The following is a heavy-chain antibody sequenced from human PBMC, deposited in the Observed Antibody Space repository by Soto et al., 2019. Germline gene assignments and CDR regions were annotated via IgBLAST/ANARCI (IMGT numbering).Heavy chain of an antibody. D-gene: IGHD3-10*01. V-gene: IGHV4-39*01. CDR2: IYYSGNT. CDR3: ARHRVPPVRGVLYYYYGMAV. J-gene: IGHJ6*02. CDR1: GGSIGSSSYY. Sequence: SETLSVTCTVSGGSIGSSSYYWVWIRQPPGKGLEWIGSIYYSGNTYYNPSLKSRVTISVDTAKNQSSMKLSSVPAADTPVYYCARHRVPPVRGVLYYYYGMAVWGQGTTVTVSS.